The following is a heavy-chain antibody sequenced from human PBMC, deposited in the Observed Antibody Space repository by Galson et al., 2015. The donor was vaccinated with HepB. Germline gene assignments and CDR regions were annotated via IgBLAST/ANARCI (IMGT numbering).Heavy chain of an antibody. CDR1: GFTFSDYY. D-gene: IGHD3-3*02. J-gene: IGHJ6*02. V-gene: IGHV3-11*01. CDR2: ISSSGSTI. CDR3: ARRISYYYGMDV. Sequence: SLRLSCAASGFTFSDYYMSWIRQAPGKGLEWVSYISSSGSTIYYADSVKGRFTISRDNAKNSLYLQMNSLRAEDTAIYYCARRISYYYGMDVWGQGTTVTVSS.